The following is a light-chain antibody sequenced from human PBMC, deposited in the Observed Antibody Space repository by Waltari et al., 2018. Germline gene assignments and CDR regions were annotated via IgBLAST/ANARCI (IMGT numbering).Light chain of an antibody. CDR3: QQYGRTPPYT. Sequence: EIVLTQSPGTLSLSPGERATLSCRASQSVSSNYLAWYQQKPGQAPRLLSYGASSRATGIPDRFSGSGSGTDFTLTISRLESEDFAVYYCQQYGRTPPYTFCQGTKLEIK. V-gene: IGKV3-20*01. CDR2: GAS. J-gene: IGKJ2*01. CDR1: QSVSSNY.